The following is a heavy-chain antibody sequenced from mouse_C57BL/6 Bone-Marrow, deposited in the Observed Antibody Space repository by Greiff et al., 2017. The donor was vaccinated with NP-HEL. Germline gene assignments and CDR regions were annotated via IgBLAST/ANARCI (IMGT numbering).Heavy chain of an antibody. J-gene: IGHJ2*01. V-gene: IGHV1-7*01. Sequence: VQLQQSGAELAKPGASVTLSCKASGYTFTSYWMHWVKQRPGQGLEWIGYINPSSGYAKYNQKFKDQAILTADKSSSTVYMQMSSLTYEDSAVYYCARTVTTVGPYYFDYWGQGTTLTVSS. D-gene: IGHD1-1*01. CDR1: GYTFTSYW. CDR3: ARTVTTVGPYYFDY. CDR2: INPSSGYA.